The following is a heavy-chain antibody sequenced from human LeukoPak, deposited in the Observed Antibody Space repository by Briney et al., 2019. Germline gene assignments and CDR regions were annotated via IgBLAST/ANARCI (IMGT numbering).Heavy chain of an antibody. Sequence: PSETLSLTCTVSGGSISSGDYYWSWIRQPPGKGLEWIGYIYYSGSTYYNPSLKSRVTISVDTSKNQFSLKLSSVTAADTAVYYCARAPTYGSGSYAIDPWGQGTLVTVSS. CDR1: GGSISSGDYY. J-gene: IGHJ5*02. CDR2: IYYSGST. D-gene: IGHD3-10*01. CDR3: ARAPTYGSGSYAIDP. V-gene: IGHV4-30-4*08.